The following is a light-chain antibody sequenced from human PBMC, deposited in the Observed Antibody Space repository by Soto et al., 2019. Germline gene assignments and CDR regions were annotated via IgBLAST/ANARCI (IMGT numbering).Light chain of an antibody. V-gene: IGKV3-11*01. CDR3: QQRSNWPLT. CDR1: QRISNN. J-gene: IGKJ4*01. Sequence: EIVLTQSPSSLSVSPWERSTLSFMASQRISNNLAWYQQKPGQAPRLLIYDASSRATGIPARFSGSGSETDFTLTISSLEPEDFAVYYCQQRSNWPLTFGGGTKVDI. CDR2: DAS.